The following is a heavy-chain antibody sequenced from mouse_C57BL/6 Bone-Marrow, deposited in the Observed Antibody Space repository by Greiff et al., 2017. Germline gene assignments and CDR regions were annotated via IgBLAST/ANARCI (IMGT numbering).Heavy chain of an antibody. CDR3: TQLRRRTWFAY. CDR2: IDPENGDT. Sequence: EVQLQQSGAELVRPGASVKLSCTASGFNIKDDYMHWVKQRPEQGLEWIGWIDPENGDTEYASKFQGKATITADTSSNTAYLQLSSLTSEDTAVYYCTQLRRRTWFAYWGQGTLVTVSA. J-gene: IGHJ3*01. D-gene: IGHD2-4*01. V-gene: IGHV14-4*01. CDR1: GFNIKDDY.